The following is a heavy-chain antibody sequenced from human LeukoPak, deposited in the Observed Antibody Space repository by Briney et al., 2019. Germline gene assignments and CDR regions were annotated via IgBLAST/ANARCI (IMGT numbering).Heavy chain of an antibody. D-gene: IGHD6-19*01. CDR2: LHYSGNT. CDR1: GFTFSSYG. Sequence: GSLRLSCAASGFTFSSYGMHWVRQAPGKGLEWVGYLHYSGNTNYNPSLNSRVTISVDTSKNQFSLKLTSLTAADTAVYYCARVRYSSAWGWFDPWGQGTLVTVSS. J-gene: IGHJ5*02. CDR3: ARVRYSSAWGWFDP. V-gene: IGHV4-59*01.